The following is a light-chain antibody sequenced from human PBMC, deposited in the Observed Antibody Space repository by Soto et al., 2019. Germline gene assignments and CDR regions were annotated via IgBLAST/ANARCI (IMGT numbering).Light chain of an antibody. J-gene: IGLJ3*02. Sequence: QSALTQPPSASGTPGQSITISCSGANSDIGSFDVVSWYQHHPGKPPKLLIYEGAKRPSGFSSRISGSTSGNTASLTISGLRAEDEADYYCCAYAGTLRNWVFGGGTKLTVL. CDR1: NSDIGSFDV. V-gene: IGLV2-23*01. CDR2: EGA. CDR3: CAYAGTLRNWV.